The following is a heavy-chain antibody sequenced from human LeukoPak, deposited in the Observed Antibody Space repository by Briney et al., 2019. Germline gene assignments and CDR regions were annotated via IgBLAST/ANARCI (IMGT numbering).Heavy chain of an antibody. CDR2: INSDGSST. D-gene: IGHD6-19*01. CDR3: AKGSRGWYQIGDFDY. CDR1: GFTFNSYW. V-gene: IGHV3-74*01. J-gene: IGHJ4*02. Sequence: GGSLRLSCAASGFTFNSYWMHWVRQAPGKGLVWVSRINSDGSSTSYADSVKGRFTISRDNAKNTLYLQMNSLRAEDTAVYYCAKGSRGWYQIGDFDYWGQGTLVTVSS.